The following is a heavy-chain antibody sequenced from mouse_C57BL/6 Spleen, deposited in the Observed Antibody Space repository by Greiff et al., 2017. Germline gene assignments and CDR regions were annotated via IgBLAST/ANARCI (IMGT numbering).Heavy chain of an antibody. CDR1: GYSITSDY. Sequence: VQLKESGPGLAKPSQTLSLTCSVTGYSITSDYWNWIRKFPGNKLEYMGYISYSGSTYYNPSLKSRISITRDTSKNQYYLQLNSVTTEDTATYYCASSPITDGSSYWYFDVWGTGTTVTVSS. CDR3: ASSPITDGSSYWYFDV. D-gene: IGHD1-1*01. CDR2: ISYSGST. V-gene: IGHV3-8*01. J-gene: IGHJ1*03.